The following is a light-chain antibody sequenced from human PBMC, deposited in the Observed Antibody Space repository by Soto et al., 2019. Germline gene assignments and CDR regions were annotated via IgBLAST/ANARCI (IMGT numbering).Light chain of an antibody. V-gene: IGKV2-28*01. CDR1: QSLLHSNGYNY. J-gene: IGKJ3*01. Sequence: DIVMTQSPLSLPVTPGEPASISCRSSQSLLHSNGYNYLDWYLQKPGQSPQLLIYSASSLQSGVPSRFSGSGPGTDFTLTITSLQPEDSATYYCLESYSVPFFSFGPGTKVDIK. CDR3: LESYSVPFFS. CDR2: SAS.